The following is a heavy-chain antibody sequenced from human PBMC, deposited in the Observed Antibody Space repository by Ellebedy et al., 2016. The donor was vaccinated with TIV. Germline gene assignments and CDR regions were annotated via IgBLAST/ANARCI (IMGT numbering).Heavy chain of an antibody. CDR1: GFTFSNAW. J-gene: IGHJ4*01. V-gene: IGHV3-15*07. CDR3: TTGFWSGYYLDRSEYYFDY. Sequence: PGGSLRLSCAASGFTFSNAWMNWVRQAPGKGLEWVGRIKSKTDGGTTDYAAPVKGRFPISRDDSKNTLYLQMNSLKTEDTAVYYCTTGFWSGYYLDRSEYYFDYWGHGTLVTVSS. D-gene: IGHD3-3*01. CDR2: IKSKTDGGTT.